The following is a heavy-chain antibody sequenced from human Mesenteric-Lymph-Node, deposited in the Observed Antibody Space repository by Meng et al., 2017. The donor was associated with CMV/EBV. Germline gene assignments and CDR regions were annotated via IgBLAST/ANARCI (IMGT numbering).Heavy chain of an antibody. D-gene: IGHD3-22*01. CDR3: ARGGDYYDSSGYYYFDY. J-gene: IGHJ4*02. CDR1: VGSISSYY. Sequence: SETLSLTCTVSVGSISSYYWSWIRQPPGKGLEWIGYIYYSGSTNYNPSLKSRVTISVDTSKNQFSLKLSSVTAADTAVYYCARGGDYYDSSGYYYFDYWGQGTLVTVSS. V-gene: IGHV4-59*01. CDR2: IYYSGST.